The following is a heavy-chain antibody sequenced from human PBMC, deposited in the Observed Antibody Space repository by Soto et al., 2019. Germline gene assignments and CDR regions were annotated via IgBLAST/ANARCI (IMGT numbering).Heavy chain of an antibody. J-gene: IGHJ4*02. CDR3: AGDRGDGYNTYYFDY. D-gene: IGHD5-12*01. CDR1: GFTFSSYS. V-gene: IGHV3-21*01. CDR2: ISSSSSYI. Sequence: GGSLRLSCAASGFTFSSYSMNWVRQAPGKGLGWVASISSSSSYIYYADSVKGRFTISRDNAKNSLYLQRNSLRAEDTAVYYCAGDRGDGYNTYYFDYWGQGTLVTVSS.